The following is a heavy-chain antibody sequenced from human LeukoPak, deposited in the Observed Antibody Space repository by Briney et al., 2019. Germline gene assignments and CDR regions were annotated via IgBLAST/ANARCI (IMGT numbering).Heavy chain of an antibody. J-gene: IGHJ6*03. V-gene: IGHV1-69*05. CDR2: IIPIFGTA. CDR3: ARTASGPLYYYYMDV. CDR1: GGTFSSYA. D-gene: IGHD3-10*01. Sequence: SVKVSCKASGGTFSSYAISWVRQAPGQGLEWMGGIIPIFGTANYAQKFQGRVTITTDESTSTAYMELSSLRSEDTAVYYCARTASGPLYYYYMDVWGEGTTVTVSS.